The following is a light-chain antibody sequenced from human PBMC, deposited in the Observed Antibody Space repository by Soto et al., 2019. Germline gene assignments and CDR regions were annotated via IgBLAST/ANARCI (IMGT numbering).Light chain of an antibody. CDR1: QNLSRN. V-gene: IGKV3-15*01. Sequence: EMVMTHSPATLSESPGERATLSCRASQNLSRNLAWYQQQPGQAPRLLIFYASTRATGIPARFSGSGSGTDFTLTISSLQSEDFAVYYCQQYDKWPHTFGQGTKLEIK. CDR2: YAS. CDR3: QQYDKWPHT. J-gene: IGKJ2*01.